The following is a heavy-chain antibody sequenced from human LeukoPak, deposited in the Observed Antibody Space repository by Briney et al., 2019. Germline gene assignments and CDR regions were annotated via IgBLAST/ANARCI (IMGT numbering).Heavy chain of an antibody. D-gene: IGHD3-3*01. CDR2: INHSGST. V-gene: IGHV4-34*01. CDR1: GGSFSGYY. J-gene: IGHJ4*02. CDR3: ASRLYDFWSVYYTGIDY. Sequence: SETLSLTCAVYGGSFSGYYWSWIRQPPGKGLEWIGEINHSGSTNYNPSLKSRVTISVDTSKNQFSLKLSSVTAADTAVYYCASRLYDFWSVYYTGIDYWGQGTLVTVSS.